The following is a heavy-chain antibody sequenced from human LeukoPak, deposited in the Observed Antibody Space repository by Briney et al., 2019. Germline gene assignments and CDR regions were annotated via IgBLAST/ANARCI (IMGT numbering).Heavy chain of an antibody. CDR2: IYHGGNT. CDR1: GGSISSGGYS. J-gene: IGHJ4*02. V-gene: IGHV4-30-2*01. CDR3: ARAGGGSFSFFDY. Sequence: PSQTLSLTCAVSGGSISSGGYSWSWIRQPPGKGLEWIGYIYHGGNTYYNPSLKSRVTISLDRSKNQISLKLSSVTAADTAVYYCARAGGGSFSFFDYWGQGTLVTVSS. D-gene: IGHD2-15*01.